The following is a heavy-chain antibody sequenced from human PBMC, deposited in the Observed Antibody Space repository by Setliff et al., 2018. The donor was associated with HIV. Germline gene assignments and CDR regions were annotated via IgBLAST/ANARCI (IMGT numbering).Heavy chain of an antibody. Sequence: ASVKVSCKASGYTFTSYILHWVRQAAGQGLEWVGRIAPSSGGINYAQKFQDRVTMTRDTSTSTVYMDLSSLRSEDTAVYYCAREFPGGTKGFDYWGQGTLVTVSS. J-gene: IGHJ4*02. CDR3: AREFPGGTKGFDY. D-gene: IGHD1-1*01. V-gene: IGHV1-46*01. CDR1: GYTFTSYI. CDR2: IAPSSGGI.